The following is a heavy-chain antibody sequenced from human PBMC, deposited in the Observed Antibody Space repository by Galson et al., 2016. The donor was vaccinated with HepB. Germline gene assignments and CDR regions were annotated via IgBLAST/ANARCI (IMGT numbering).Heavy chain of an antibody. CDR1: GVTFRRYI. CDR2: IIPIFHNV. CDR3: ATKPRYCSGENCYYFGMDV. V-gene: IGHV1-69*01. Sequence: ASGVTFRRYIITWVRQAPGQGLEWMGGIIPIFHNVKSAQKSQGGVIITADEATRTAYMELSSLRHEGTAVYYCATKPRYCSGENCYYFGMDVWGQGTTVTLSS. J-gene: IGHJ6*02. D-gene: IGHD2-15*01.